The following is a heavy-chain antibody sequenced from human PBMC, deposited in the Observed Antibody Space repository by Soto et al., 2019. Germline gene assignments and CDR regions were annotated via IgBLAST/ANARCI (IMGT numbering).Heavy chain of an antibody. V-gene: IGHV1-3*01. J-gene: IGHJ4*02. Sequence: QVQLVQSGAEVKKPGASVKVSCKASGYTFTSYAMHWVRQAPGQRLEWMGWINAGNGNTKYSQTFQGRVTITRDTSASTANRELSSLRSEDTAVYYCARDLGGWPDYWGQGTLVTVSS. CDR2: INAGNGNT. CDR3: ARDLGGWPDY. D-gene: IGHD2-15*01. CDR1: GYTFTSYA.